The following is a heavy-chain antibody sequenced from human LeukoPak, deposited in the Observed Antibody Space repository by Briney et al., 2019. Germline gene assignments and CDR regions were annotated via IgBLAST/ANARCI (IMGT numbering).Heavy chain of an antibody. V-gene: IGHV3-48*04. D-gene: IGHD3-16*01. Sequence: GGALRLSCAAPGFPFSSFSMNWVRQAPGKGLEWVSYISSSSSTIYYADSVKGRFTISRDNAKNSLYLQMNSLRAEDTAVYYCASVGNGGHASLWESHYWGQGTLVTVSS. CDR1: GFPFSSFS. CDR2: ISSSSSTI. CDR3: ASVGNGGHASLWESHY. J-gene: IGHJ4*02.